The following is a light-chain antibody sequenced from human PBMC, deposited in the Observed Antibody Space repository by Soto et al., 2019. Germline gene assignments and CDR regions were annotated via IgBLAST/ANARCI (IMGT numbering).Light chain of an antibody. CDR1: QSVNSN. J-gene: IGKJ4*01. CDR3: QQYDNWPLT. CDR2: GAS. Sequence: TQSPSSLSVSPGERATLSCRASQSVNSNLAWYQQKPGQAPRLLIYGASTRATGFPARFSGSESGTDFTLTISSLQSEDFAVYYCQQYDNWPLTFGGGTKVEIK. V-gene: IGKV3-15*01.